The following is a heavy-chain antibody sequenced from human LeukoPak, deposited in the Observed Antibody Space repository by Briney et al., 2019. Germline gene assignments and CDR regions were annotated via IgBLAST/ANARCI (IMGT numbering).Heavy chain of an antibody. CDR1: GGTFSSYA. CDR3: VKGRGGNPRYYFDY. J-gene: IGHJ4*02. Sequence: SVKVSCKASGGTFSSYAISWVRQAPGQGLEWIGRIIPIFGTANYAQKFQGRVTITTDESTSTAYMELSSLRSEDTAVYYCVKGRGGNPRYYFDYWGQGTLVTVSS. CDR2: IIPIFGTA. D-gene: IGHD2-15*01. V-gene: IGHV1-69*05.